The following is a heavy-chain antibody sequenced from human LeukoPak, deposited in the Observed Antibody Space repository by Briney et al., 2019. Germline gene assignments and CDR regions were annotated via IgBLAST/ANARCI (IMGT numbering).Heavy chain of an antibody. J-gene: IGHJ6*03. Sequence: SETLSLTCTASGASISTYYWSWIRRPPGEGLEWIAYIAPSGSAVYNPSLNSRLTVSVDTSKNQFSLKLNSVTAADTAVYYCARHLATTVTRGYSCHPMDVWGKGTTVSVSS. CDR2: IAPSGSA. CDR1: GASISTYY. CDR3: ARHLATTVTRGYSCHPMDV. V-gene: IGHV4-4*09. D-gene: IGHD4-17*01.